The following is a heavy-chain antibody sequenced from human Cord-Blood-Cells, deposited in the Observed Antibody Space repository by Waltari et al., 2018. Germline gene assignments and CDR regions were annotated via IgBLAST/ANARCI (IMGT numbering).Heavy chain of an antibody. D-gene: IGHD3-10*01. V-gene: IGHV4-34*01. CDR1: GGSFSGYY. Sequence: QVQLQQWGAGLLKPSETLSLTCAVYGGSFSGYYWSWIRQPPGKGLEWIGEINHSGSTNYNPSLKSRVTISVDTSKNQFSLKLSSVTAADTAVYYCARVPRRYYGSVSYNAFDIWGQGTMVTVSS. CDR3: ARVPRRYYGSVSYNAFDI. J-gene: IGHJ3*02. CDR2: INHSGST.